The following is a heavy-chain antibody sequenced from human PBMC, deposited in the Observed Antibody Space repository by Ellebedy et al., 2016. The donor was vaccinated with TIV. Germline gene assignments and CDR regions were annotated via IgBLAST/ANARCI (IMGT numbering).Heavy chain of an antibody. V-gene: IGHV1-69*06. J-gene: IGHJ6*04. CDR1: GHRFNNFV. CDR2: IIPVVGTT. D-gene: IGHD2-15*01. Sequence: AASVKVSCKTSGHRFNNFVFSWVRQAPGQGLEWMGGIIPVVGTTDYAHHFKDRLTINADKDTTTVYMELHSLRSEDTAVYYCARWADTVPDNASPRVVTIFYHFLDFWGTGTTVTVSS. CDR3: ARWADTVPDNASPRVVTIFYHFLDF.